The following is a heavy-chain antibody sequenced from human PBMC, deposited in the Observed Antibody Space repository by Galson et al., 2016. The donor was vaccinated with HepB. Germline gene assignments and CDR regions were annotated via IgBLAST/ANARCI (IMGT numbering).Heavy chain of an antibody. D-gene: IGHD1-14*01. J-gene: IGHJ3*02. CDR1: GFTFSTYW. Sequence: SLRLSCAASGFTFSTYWMHWVRQAPGKGLVWVSRINSDGSSTTYADSVKGRFTVSRDNAKNTLYLQLNSLRAEDTAVYYCVRKSTTGSGDSFQMLGQGTMVTVSS. V-gene: IGHV3-74*01. CDR2: INSDGSST. CDR3: VRKSTTGSGDSFQM.